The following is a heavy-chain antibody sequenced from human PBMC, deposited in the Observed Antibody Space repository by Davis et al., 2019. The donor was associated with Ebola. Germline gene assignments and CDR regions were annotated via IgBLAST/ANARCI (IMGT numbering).Heavy chain of an antibody. CDR1: GFSLSNARMG. D-gene: IGHD3-22*01. Sequence: SGPTLVKPTETLTLTCTVSGFSLSNARMGVSWIRQPPGKALEWLAHIFSNDEKSYSTSLKSRLTISKDTSKSQVVLTMTNMDPVDTATYYCARIKAGYDSSGYSEYFQHWGQGTLVTVSS. V-gene: IGHV2-26*01. CDR2: IFSNDEK. J-gene: IGHJ1*01. CDR3: ARIKAGYDSSGYSEYFQH.